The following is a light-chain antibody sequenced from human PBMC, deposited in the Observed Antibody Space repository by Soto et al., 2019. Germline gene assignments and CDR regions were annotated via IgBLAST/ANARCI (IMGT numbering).Light chain of an antibody. V-gene: IGKV1-5*03. CDR2: NAS. CDR3: QQYNTYS. J-gene: IGKJ2*01. Sequence: DIQMTQSPSTLSASVGDRVSITCRASQSLNSWLAWYQQKPGKAPKLLIYNASTLESGVPSRFSGSGSGTEFTLTISSLQPDDFATYYCQQYNTYSFGQGTKLEIK. CDR1: QSLNSW.